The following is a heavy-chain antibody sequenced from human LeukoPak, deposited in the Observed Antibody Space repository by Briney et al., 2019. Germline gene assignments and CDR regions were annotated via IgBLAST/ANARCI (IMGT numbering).Heavy chain of an antibody. V-gene: IGHV1-69*13. CDR1: GGTFSSYA. Sequence: ASVKVSCKPSGGTFSSYAISWVRQAPGQGLEWMGGIIPIFGTANYEQKFQGRVTITADECTSTAYMELSSLRSEDTAVYYCARVFLEWLLYGPHYYYYYYMDVWGKGTTVTVSS. D-gene: IGHD3-3*01. CDR2: IIPIFGTA. J-gene: IGHJ6*03. CDR3: ARVFLEWLLYGPHYYYYYYMDV.